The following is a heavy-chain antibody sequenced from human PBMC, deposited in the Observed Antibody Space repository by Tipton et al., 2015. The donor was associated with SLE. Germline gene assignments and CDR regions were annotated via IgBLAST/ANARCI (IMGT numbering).Heavy chain of an antibody. CDR3: ARDFWSGNSHFFDL. CDR2: IYTSGAT. J-gene: IGHJ5*02. V-gene: IGHV4-4*07. CDR1: GGSVSRDY. Sequence: GLVKPSETLSLTCAVSGGSVSRDYWSWIRHPAGKGLEWIGRIYTSGATDHNPSLRSRVTVSRDTPKNQLSLKMTSVTAADTAVYYCARDFWSGNSHFFDLWGQGTLVTVSS. D-gene: IGHD3-3*01.